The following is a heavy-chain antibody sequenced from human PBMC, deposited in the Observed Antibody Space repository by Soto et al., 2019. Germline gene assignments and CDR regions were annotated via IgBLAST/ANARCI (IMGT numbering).Heavy chain of an antibody. D-gene: IGHD6-6*01. CDR3: ARDYCSSSSDRSCFDY. Sequence: SETLSLTCTVSGGSISSYYWSWIRQPPGKGLEWIGYIYYSGSTNYNPSLKSRVTISVDTSKNQFSLKLSSVTAADAAVYYCARDYCSSSSDRSCFDYWGQGTLVTVSS. CDR1: GGSISSYY. CDR2: IYYSGST. V-gene: IGHV4-59*01. J-gene: IGHJ4*02.